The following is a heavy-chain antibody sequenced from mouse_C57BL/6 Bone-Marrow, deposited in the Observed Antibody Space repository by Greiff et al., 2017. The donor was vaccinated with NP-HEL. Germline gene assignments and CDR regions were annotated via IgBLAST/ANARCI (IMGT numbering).Heavy chain of an antibody. Sequence: VQLQQSGAELVKPGASVKMSCKASGYTFTTYPIEWMKQNHGKSLEWIGNFHPYNDDTKYNEKFKGKATLTVEKSSSTVYLELSRLTSDDSAGYYCAILDYYGSSYGYCDVWGTGTTVTVSS. CDR1: GYTFTTYP. CDR3: AILDYYGSSYGYCDV. D-gene: IGHD1-1*01. V-gene: IGHV1-47*01. CDR2: FHPYNDDT. J-gene: IGHJ1*03.